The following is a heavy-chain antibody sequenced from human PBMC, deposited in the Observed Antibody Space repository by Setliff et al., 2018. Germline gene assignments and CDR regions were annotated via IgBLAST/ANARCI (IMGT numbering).Heavy chain of an antibody. Sequence: VASVKVSCKASGYTFSHSGITWVRQAPGQGLEWMGWISAYTGNTNYAQKLQGRVTITTDASTNTAYMELRGLTSDDTAVYYCSRLVRYCTKTTCQTASGAELWGQGTLVTVSS. CDR2: ISAYTGNT. CDR1: GYTFSHSG. D-gene: IGHD2-8*01. V-gene: IGHV1-18*01. CDR3: SRLVRYCTKTTCQTASGAEL. J-gene: IGHJ4*02.